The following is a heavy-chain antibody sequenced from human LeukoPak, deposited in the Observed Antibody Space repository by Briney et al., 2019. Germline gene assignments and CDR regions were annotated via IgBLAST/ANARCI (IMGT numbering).Heavy chain of an antibody. V-gene: IGHV1-69*04. CDR2: IIPILGIA. Sequence: SVKVSCKASGGTFSSYAISWVRQAPGQGLEWMGRIIPILGIANYAQKFQGRVTITADKSTSTAYMELSSLRSEDTAVYYCARDLGHRIAAAGPNLDYWGQGTLVTVSS. CDR1: GGTFSSYA. J-gene: IGHJ4*02. CDR3: ARDLGHRIAAAGPNLDY. D-gene: IGHD6-13*01.